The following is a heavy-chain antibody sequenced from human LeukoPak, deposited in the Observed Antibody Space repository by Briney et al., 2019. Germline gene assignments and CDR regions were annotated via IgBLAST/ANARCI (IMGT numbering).Heavy chain of an antibody. V-gene: IGHV3-66*01. CDR1: GFTVSSNY. CDR2: MYSGGSK. Sequence: GGSLRLSCAASGFTVSSNYMSWVRQPPGKGLEWVSVMYSGGSKYYADSAKGRFTISRDNSKNTVYLQMNSLRSDDTAVYYCFVGPHPYDSGDWPPNWGQGTLVTVSS. J-gene: IGHJ4*02. CDR3: FVGPHPYDSGDWPPN. D-gene: IGHD3-10*01.